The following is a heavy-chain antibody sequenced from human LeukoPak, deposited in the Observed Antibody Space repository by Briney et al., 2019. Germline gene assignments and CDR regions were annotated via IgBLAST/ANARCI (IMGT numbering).Heavy chain of an antibody. Sequence: SETLSLTCAVYGGSFSGYYWSWIRQPPGKGLEWIGEINHSGSTNYNPSLKSRVTISVDTSKNQFSLKLSSVTAADTAVYYCARASLYYYDSSGYYYDYWGQGTLVTVSS. D-gene: IGHD3-22*01. CDR2: INHSGST. V-gene: IGHV4-34*01. CDR3: ARASLYYYDSSGYYYDY. CDR1: GGSFSGYY. J-gene: IGHJ4*02.